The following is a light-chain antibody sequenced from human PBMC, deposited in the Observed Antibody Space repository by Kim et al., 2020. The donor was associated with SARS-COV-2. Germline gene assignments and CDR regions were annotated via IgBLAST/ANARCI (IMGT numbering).Light chain of an antibody. Sequence: NFMLTQPHSVSESPGKTVTISCTGSSGSIASNYVQWYQQRPGSAPTTVIYEDNQRPSGVPDRFSGSIDSSSNSASLTISGLKTEDDADYYCQSYDSSNVVFGGGTQLTVL. J-gene: IGLJ2*01. CDR3: QSYDSSNVV. V-gene: IGLV6-57*02. CDR2: EDN. CDR1: SGSIASNY.